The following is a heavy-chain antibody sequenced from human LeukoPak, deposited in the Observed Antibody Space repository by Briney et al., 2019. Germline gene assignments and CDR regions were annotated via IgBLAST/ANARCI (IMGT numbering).Heavy chain of an antibody. V-gene: IGHV1-18*01. CDR3: ARDLRTAVAGNWFDP. D-gene: IGHD6-19*01. CDR1: GYTFTSYD. J-gene: IGHJ5*02. Sequence: ASVKVSCKAFGYTFTSYDISWVRQAPGQGLEWMGWISAYNGNTNYAQKFQGRVTMTTDTSTSTAYMELRSLRSDDTAVYYCARDLRTAVAGNWFDPWGQGTLVTVSS. CDR2: ISAYNGNT.